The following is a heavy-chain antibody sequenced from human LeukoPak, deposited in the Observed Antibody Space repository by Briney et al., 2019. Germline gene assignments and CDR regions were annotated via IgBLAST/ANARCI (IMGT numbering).Heavy chain of an antibody. D-gene: IGHD3-10*01. CDR1: GGSISSYY. CDR3: ARVRPRSLWFGELSDFDY. J-gene: IGHJ4*02. Sequence: SETLSLTFTVSGGSISSYYWSWIRQPPGKGLEWIGYIYYSGSTNYNPSLKSRVTISVDTSKNQFSLKLSSVTAADTAVYYCARVRPRSLWFGELSDFDYWGQGTLVTVSS. CDR2: IYYSGST. V-gene: IGHV4-59*01.